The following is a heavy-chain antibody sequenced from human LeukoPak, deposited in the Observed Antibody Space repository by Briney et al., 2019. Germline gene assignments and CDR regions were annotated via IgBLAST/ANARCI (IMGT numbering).Heavy chain of an antibody. Sequence: SETLSLTCTVSGGSISSSSYYWGWIRQPPGKGLEWIGSIYYSGSTYYNPSLKSRVTISVDTSKNQFSLKLSSVTAADTAVYYCARPYSSGRINYWGQGTLVTASS. D-gene: IGHD6-19*01. J-gene: IGHJ4*02. CDR3: ARPYSSGRINY. CDR1: GGSISSSSYY. CDR2: IYYSGST. V-gene: IGHV4-39*01.